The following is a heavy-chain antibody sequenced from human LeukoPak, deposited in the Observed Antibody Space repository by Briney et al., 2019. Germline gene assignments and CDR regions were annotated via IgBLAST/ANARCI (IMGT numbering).Heavy chain of an antibody. CDR2: ISSSGSTI. V-gene: IGHV3-11*01. CDR1: GFTFSDYY. D-gene: IGHD3-3*01. CDR3: ARVRFLEWLLSGYFDY. Sequence: GGSLRLPCAASGFTFSDYYMSWIRQAPGKGLEWVSYISSSGSTIYYADSVKGRFTISRDNAKNSLYLQMNSLRAEDTAVYYCARVRFLEWLLSGYFDYWGQGTLVTVSS. J-gene: IGHJ4*02.